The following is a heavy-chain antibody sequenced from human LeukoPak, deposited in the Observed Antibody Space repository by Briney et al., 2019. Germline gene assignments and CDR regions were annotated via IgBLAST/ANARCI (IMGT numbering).Heavy chain of an antibody. D-gene: IGHD1-1*01. CDR3: SRGLPGTTSFDP. CDR1: GGSFGTYY. Sequence: PSETLSLTCTVYGGSFGTYYWSWIRQPPGQGLEWIGEIDHSGSTNYNLSLKSRVTISIDTPKTQFSLKLTSVTAADTAVYYCSRGLPGTTSFDPWGQGNLVTVSS. CDR2: IDHSGST. J-gene: IGHJ5*02. V-gene: IGHV4-34*01.